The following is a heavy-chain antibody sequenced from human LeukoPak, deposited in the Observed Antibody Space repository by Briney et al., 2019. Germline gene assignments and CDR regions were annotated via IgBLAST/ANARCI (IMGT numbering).Heavy chain of an antibody. CDR1: GYTLTELS. J-gene: IGHJ4*02. V-gene: IGHV1-24*01. D-gene: IGHD3-22*01. CDR2: FDPEDGET. CDR3: AVPNPQYYYDSSGYYYNFDY. Sequence: ASVKVSCKVSGYTLTELSMHWVRQAPGKGLEWMGGFDPEDGETIYAQKFQGRVTMTEDTSTDTAYMELSSLRSEDTAVYYCAVPNPQYYYDSSGYYYNFDYWSQGTLVTVSS.